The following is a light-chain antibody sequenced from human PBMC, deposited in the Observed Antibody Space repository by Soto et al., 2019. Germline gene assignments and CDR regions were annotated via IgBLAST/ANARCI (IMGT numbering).Light chain of an antibody. CDR1: SSNIGDDY. CDR2: DNT. J-gene: IGLJ2*01. CDR3: GTWHSSLSAVV. Sequence: QSVLTQPPSVSAAPGQKVTISCSGSSSNIGDDYVSWYQQLPGTAPKLLIYDNTERPSGIPDRFSGSKSGTSATLGITGLQTGDEADYYCGTWHSSLSAVVFGGGTKLTVL. V-gene: IGLV1-51*01.